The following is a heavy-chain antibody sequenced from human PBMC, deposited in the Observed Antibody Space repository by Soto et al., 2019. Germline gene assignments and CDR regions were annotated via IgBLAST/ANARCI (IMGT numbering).Heavy chain of an antibody. CDR2: FDPEDGET. D-gene: IGHD4-17*01. V-gene: IGHV1-24*01. CDR1: GYTLTDLS. CDR3: ARDFVKGDYDPPAFDP. J-gene: IGHJ5*02. Sequence: ASVKVSCKVSGYTLTDLSMQWVRQAPGKGLEWMGGFDPEDGETIYAQKFQGRVTMTEDTATDTAYMELRSLRSDDTAVYYCARDFVKGDYDPPAFDPWGQGTLVTVSS.